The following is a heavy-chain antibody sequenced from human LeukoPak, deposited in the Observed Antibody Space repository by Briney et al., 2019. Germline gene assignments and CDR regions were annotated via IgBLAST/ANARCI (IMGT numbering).Heavy chain of an antibody. V-gene: IGHV4-59*08. CDR3: ARHSRGSEYGMDV. CDR2: IYYSGST. J-gene: IGHJ6*02. D-gene: IGHD3-10*01. CDR1: GGSISSYY. Sequence: PSEALSLTCTVSGGSISSYYWSWLRQPPGKGLEGFGYIYYSGSTNYNPSLKSRVTISVDKSKKQFSLKLSSVTAADTAVYYCARHSRGSEYGMDVWGQGTTITVSS.